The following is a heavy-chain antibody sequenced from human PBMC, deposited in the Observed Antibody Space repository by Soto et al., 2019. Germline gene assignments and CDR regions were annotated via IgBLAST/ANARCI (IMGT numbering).Heavy chain of an antibody. D-gene: IGHD3-22*01. CDR3: ARHYFPYYYDSSGYFAFDI. CDR2: IYPGDSDT. J-gene: IGHJ3*02. V-gene: IGHV5-51*01. CDR1: GYSFTSYW. Sequence: GESLKISCKGSGYSFTSYWIGWVRQMPGKGLEWMGIIYPGDSDTRYNPSFQGQVTISADKSISTAYLQWSSLKASDTAMYYCARHYFPYYYDSSGYFAFDIWGQGTMVTVSS.